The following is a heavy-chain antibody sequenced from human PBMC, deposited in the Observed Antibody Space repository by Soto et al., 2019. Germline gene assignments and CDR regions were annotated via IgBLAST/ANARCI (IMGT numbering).Heavy chain of an antibody. CDR3: AKDAVLRYFDWLNVYYFDY. CDR2: ISGSGGST. J-gene: IGHJ4*02. V-gene: IGHV3-23*01. D-gene: IGHD3-9*01. Sequence: GGSLRLSCAASGFTFSSYAMSWVRQAPGKGLEWVSAISGSGGSTYYADSVKGRFTISRDNSKNTLYLQMNSLRAEDTAVYYCAKDAVLRYFDWLNVYYFDYWGQGTLVTVSS. CDR1: GFTFSSYA.